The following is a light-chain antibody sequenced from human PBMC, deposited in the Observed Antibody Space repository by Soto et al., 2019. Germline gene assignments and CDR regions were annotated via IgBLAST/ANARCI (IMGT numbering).Light chain of an antibody. CDR2: AAS. J-gene: IGKJ3*01. CDR3: QRYYSYPLT. CDR1: QGISSY. V-gene: IGKV1-8*01. Sequence: AIRMTQSPSSFSASTGDRVTITCRASQGISSYLAWYQQKPGKAPKLLIYAASTLQSGVPSRFSGSGSGTDFTLTICCLQSEDFATYYCQRYYSYPLTFGPGTKVDI.